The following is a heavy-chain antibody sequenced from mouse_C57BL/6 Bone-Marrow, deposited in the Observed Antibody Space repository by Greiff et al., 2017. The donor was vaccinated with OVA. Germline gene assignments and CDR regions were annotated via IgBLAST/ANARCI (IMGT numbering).Heavy chain of an antibody. J-gene: IGHJ2*01. CDR1: GYTFTSYG. CDR2: IYPRSGNT. Sequence: QVQLKQSGAELARPGASVKLSCKASGYTFTSYGISWVKQRTGQGLEWIGEIYPRSGNTYYNEKFKGKATLTADKSSSTAYMELRSLTSEDSAVYFCARGPVYYGSSLYWGQGTTLTVSS. CDR3: ARGPVYYGSSLY. V-gene: IGHV1-81*01. D-gene: IGHD1-1*01.